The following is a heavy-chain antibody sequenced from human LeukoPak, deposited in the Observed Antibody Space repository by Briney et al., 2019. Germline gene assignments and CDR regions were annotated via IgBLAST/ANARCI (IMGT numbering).Heavy chain of an antibody. J-gene: IGHJ4*02. V-gene: IGHV3-11*01. CDR1: GFTFSDYY. Sequence: AGGSLRLSCAASGFTFSDYYMSWIRQAPGKGLEWVSYISSSGSTIYYADSVKGRFTISRDNAKNSLYLQMNSLRAEDTAVYYCARTLWFGKALDYWGQGTLVTVSS. CDR3: ARTLWFGKALDY. CDR2: ISSSGSTI. D-gene: IGHD3-10*01.